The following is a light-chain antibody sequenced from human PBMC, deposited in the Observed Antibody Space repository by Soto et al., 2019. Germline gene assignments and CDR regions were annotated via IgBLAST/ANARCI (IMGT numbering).Light chain of an antibody. CDR2: AAS. Sequence: EIGWTQAPATLSLSPGERATLSCRASQTLSSNFLAWYQQKVGQAPRLLIYAASSRATGIPDRFSGSGSGTDFTLTISRLEPEDFEVYCCQQYGTSPRTFGQGTKLEIK. V-gene: IGKV3-20*01. J-gene: IGKJ2*01. CDR1: QTLSSNF. CDR3: QQYGTSPRT.